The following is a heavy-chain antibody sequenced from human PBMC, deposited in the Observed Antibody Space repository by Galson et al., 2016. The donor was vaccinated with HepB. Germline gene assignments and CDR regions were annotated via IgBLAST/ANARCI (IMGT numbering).Heavy chain of an antibody. Sequence: SLRLSCAASGFTFMTYAMHWVRQAPGRGLEWVAVISHDGSNEYYADSVKGRFTISRDNSKSTLYRQMISLRAEDTALYYCARPGGTMINHYYYGMDVWGQGTTVTVSS. V-gene: IGHV3-30*04. CDR1: GFTFMTYA. J-gene: IGHJ6*02. D-gene: IGHD3-16*01. CDR3: ARPGGTMINHYYYGMDV. CDR2: ISHDGSNE.